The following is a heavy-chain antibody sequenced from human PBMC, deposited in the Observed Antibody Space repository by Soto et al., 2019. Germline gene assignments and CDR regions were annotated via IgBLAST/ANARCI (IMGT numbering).Heavy chain of an antibody. Sequence: QVQLQESGPGLVKPSQTLSLTCTVSGGSISSGDYYWSWIRQPPGKGLECIGYIYYSGSTYYNPSLKSRVTISVATSKKQFSLKLRSVTAADTDVYYCARVYRDIVVVPADFGPYDYYGMDVWGQGTTVTVSS. V-gene: IGHV4-30-4*01. D-gene: IGHD2-2*01. CDR1: GGSISSGDYY. CDR2: IYYSGST. J-gene: IGHJ6*02. CDR3: ARVYRDIVVVPADFGPYDYYGMDV.